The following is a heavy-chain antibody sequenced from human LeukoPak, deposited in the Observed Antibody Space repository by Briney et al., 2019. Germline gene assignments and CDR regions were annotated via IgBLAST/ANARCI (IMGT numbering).Heavy chain of an antibody. Sequence: ASVKVSCKASGYTFIDYFIHWIRQAPGQGLEWMGWINPNSGVTNYAQKFQGRVTMTRDTSISTAYMELSRLDSDDTAVYYCARDFLELTMTFDYWGQGTLVTVSS. V-gene: IGHV1-2*02. J-gene: IGHJ4*02. CDR3: ARDFLELTMTFDY. CDR2: INPNSGVT. CDR1: GYTFIDYF. D-gene: IGHD4/OR15-4a*01.